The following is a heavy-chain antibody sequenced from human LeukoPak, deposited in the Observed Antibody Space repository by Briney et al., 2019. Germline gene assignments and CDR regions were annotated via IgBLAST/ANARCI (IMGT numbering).Heavy chain of an antibody. Sequence: SETLSLTCTVSGGSISSGGYYWSWIRQHLGKGLEWIGYIYYSGSTYYNPSLKSRVTISVDTSKNQFSLKLSSVTAADTAVYYCARDIAARSPYNWFDPWGQGTLVTVSS. CDR1: GGSISSGGYY. CDR3: ARDIAARSPYNWFDP. J-gene: IGHJ5*02. D-gene: IGHD6-6*01. CDR2: IYYSGST. V-gene: IGHV4-31*03.